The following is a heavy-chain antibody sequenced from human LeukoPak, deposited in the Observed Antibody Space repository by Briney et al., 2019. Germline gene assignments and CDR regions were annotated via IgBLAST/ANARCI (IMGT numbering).Heavy chain of an antibody. CDR1: GFTFSSYG. CDR3: AKMRGSDYDILTGSWYYYYYMDV. Sequence: GGSLRLSCAASGFTFSSYGMSWVRQAPGKGLEWVSAISGSGGSTYYADSVKGRFTISRDNSKNTLYLQMNSLGAEDTAVYYCAKMRGSDYDILTGSWYYYYYMDVWGKGTTVTISS. D-gene: IGHD3-9*01. J-gene: IGHJ6*03. V-gene: IGHV3-23*01. CDR2: ISGSGGST.